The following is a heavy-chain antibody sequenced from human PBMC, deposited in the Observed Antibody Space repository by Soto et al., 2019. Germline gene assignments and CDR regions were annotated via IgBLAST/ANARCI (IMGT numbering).Heavy chain of an antibody. CDR1: GYSFTSYW. J-gene: IGHJ6*02. Sequence: XESLKISCKGSGYSFTSYWISWVRQMPGKGLEWMGRIDPSDSYTNYSPSFQGHVTISADKSISTAYLQWSSLKASDTAMYYCARRDIVVVPAAIRGYYYGMDVWGQGTTVTVSS. CDR2: IDPSDSYT. CDR3: ARRDIVVVPAAIRGYYYGMDV. V-gene: IGHV5-10-1*01. D-gene: IGHD2-2*02.